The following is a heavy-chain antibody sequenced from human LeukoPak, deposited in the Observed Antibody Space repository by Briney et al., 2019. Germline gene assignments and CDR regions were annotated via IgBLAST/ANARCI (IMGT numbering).Heavy chain of an antibody. CDR1: GGTFSSYA. CDR2: IIPIFGTA. CDR3: AFPSGTTPALFQDRHHWSNYEVIYYYYGMDV. J-gene: IGHJ6*02. Sequence: GASVKVSCKASGGTFSSYAISWVRQAPGQGLEWMGGIIPIFGTANYAQKFQGRVTITADESTSTAYMELSSLRSEDTAVYYCAFPSGTTPALFQDRHHWSNYEVIYYYYGMDVWGQGTTVTVSS. D-gene: IGHD4-11*01. V-gene: IGHV1-69*13.